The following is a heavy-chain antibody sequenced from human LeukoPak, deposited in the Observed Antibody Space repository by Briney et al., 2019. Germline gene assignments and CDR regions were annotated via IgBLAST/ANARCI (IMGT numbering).Heavy chain of an antibody. D-gene: IGHD3-10*01. CDR1: GFTFSSYA. Sequence: PGGSLRLSCAASGFTFSSYAMSWVRQAPGKGLEWVSAISGSGGSTYYADSVKGRFTISRDNSKNTLYLQMNSLRAEDTAVYYCAKDLEGSWFGELLTFWGQGTLVTVSS. V-gene: IGHV3-23*01. CDR3: AKDLEGSWFGELLTF. J-gene: IGHJ4*02. CDR2: ISGSGGST.